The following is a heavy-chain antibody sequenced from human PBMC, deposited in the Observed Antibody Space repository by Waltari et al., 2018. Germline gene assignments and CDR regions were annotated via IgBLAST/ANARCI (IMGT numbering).Heavy chain of an antibody. V-gene: IGHV1-2*04. D-gene: IGHD6-19*01. CDR1: GYTFTGYY. CDR2: INPNRGGT. Sequence: QVQLVQSGAEVKKPGASVKVSCKASGYTFTGYYMHWVRQAPGQGLEWMGWINPNRGGTNYAQKFQGWVTMTRDTSISTAYMELSRLRSDDTAVYYCARKSIAVAGYWYFDLWGRGTLVTVSS. J-gene: IGHJ2*01. CDR3: ARKSIAVAGYWYFDL.